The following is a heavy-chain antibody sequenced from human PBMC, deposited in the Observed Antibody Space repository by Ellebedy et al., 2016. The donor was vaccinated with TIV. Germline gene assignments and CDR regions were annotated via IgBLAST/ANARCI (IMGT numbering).Heavy chain of an antibody. Sequence: GESLKISCAASGFTFSDYHMNWVRQAPGKGLEWVPSIIVGGSTYDADSVKGRFIISRDNAENSLYLQMNSLRVEDTAVYYCVRDSTHGYDDYWGQGTLVTVSS. CDR1: GFTFSDYH. D-gene: IGHD5-24*01. CDR2: IIVGGST. CDR3: VRDSTHGYDDY. V-gene: IGHV3-69-1*01. J-gene: IGHJ4*02.